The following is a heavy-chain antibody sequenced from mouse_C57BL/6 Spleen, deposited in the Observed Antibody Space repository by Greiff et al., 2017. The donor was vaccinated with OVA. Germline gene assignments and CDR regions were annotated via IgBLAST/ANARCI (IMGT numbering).Heavy chain of an antibody. D-gene: IGHD4-1*01. V-gene: IGHV7-3*01. J-gene: IGHJ1*03. CDR1: GFTFTDYY. CDR2: IRNKANGYTT. Sequence: DVKLVESGGGLVQPGGSLSLSCAASGFTFTDYYMSWVRQPPGKALEWLGFIRNKANGYTTEYSASVKGRFTISRDNSQSILYLQMNALRAEDSATYYCARQTGSYWYFDVWGTGTTVTVSS. CDR3: ARQTGSYWYFDV.